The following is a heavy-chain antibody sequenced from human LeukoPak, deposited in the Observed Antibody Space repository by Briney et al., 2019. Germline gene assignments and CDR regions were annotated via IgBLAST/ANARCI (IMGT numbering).Heavy chain of an antibody. Sequence: SGPTLVKPTQTLTLTCTFSGFSLSTSGVGVGWIRQPPGKALEWLALIYWNDDKRYSPSLKSRLTITKDTSKNQVVLTMTNMDPVDTATYYCAHKRLVPADAEYFQHWGRGTLVTVSS. CDR2: IYWNDDK. D-gene: IGHD6-13*01. V-gene: IGHV2-5*01. CDR1: GFSLSTSGVG. CDR3: AHKRLVPADAEYFQH. J-gene: IGHJ1*01.